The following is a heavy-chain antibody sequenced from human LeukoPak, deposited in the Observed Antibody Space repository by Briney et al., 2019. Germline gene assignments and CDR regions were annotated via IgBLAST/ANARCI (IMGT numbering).Heavy chain of an antibody. V-gene: IGHV1-69*04. CDR2: IIPILGIA. D-gene: IGHD3-10*01. CDR1: GGTFSSYA. CDR3: AKDRSGVRGVILDY. Sequence: ASVKVSCKASGGTFSSYAISWVRQAPGQGLEWMGRIIPILGIANYAQKFQGRVTITADKSTSTAYMELSSLRSEDTAVYYCAKDRSGVRGVILDYWGQGTLVTVSS. J-gene: IGHJ4*02.